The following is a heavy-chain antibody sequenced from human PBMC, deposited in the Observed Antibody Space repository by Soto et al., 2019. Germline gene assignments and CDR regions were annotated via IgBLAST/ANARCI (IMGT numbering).Heavy chain of an antibody. V-gene: IGHV1-18*01. CDR2: ISPHNFNT. Sequence: GSVNFSCKASGYTFTHFYITWVRQAPGQGLEWMGAISPHNFNTNYAQKFRCRVTLTTEKSTNTAYMDLRSLTSDDTAVYYCARDEGGYDILTGYYKAHHFDYWGQGVPVTVSS. D-gene: IGHD3-9*01. J-gene: IGHJ4*02. CDR1: GYTFTHFY. CDR3: ARDEGGYDILTGYYKAHHFDY.